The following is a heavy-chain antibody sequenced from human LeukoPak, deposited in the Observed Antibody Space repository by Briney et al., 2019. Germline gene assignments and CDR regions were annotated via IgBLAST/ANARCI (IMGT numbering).Heavy chain of an antibody. D-gene: IGHD2-2*01. CDR3: ARDPGYCSSTSCYFLNSAPDY. V-gene: IGHV3-30-3*01. J-gene: IGHJ4*02. CDR2: ISYDGSNK. CDR1: GFTFSSYA. Sequence: GGSLRLSCAASGFTFSSYAMHWVRQAPGKGLEWVAVISYDGSNKYYADSVKGRFTISRDNSKNTLYLQMNSLRAEDTAVYYCARDPGYCSSTSCYFLNSAPDYWGQGTLVTVSS.